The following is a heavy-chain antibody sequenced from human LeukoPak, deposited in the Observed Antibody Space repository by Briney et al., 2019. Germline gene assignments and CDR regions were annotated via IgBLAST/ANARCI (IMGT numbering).Heavy chain of an antibody. D-gene: IGHD3-22*01. CDR3: AKDPFCSHDSSGYGIFDY. V-gene: IGHV3-23*01. J-gene: IGHJ4*02. CDR1: GFTFSSYA. CDR2: ISGSGGST. Sequence: PGGSLRLSCAASGFTFSSYAMSWVRQAPGKGLEWVSAISGSGGSTYYADSVKGRFTISRDNSKNTLYLQMNSLRAEDTAVYYCAKDPFCSHDSSGYGIFDYWGQGTLVTVSS.